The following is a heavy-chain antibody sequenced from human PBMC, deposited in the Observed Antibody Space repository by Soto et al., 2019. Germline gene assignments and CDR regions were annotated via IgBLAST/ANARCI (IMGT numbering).Heavy chain of an antibody. D-gene: IGHD6-6*01. CDR3: ARDLPSIAARGVTTGYYGMDV. CDR2: IYPGDSDT. J-gene: IGHJ6*02. CDR1: VYTFTDYW. V-gene: IGHV5-51*01. Sequence: GESLKISCKGSVYTFTDYWIGWVRQLPGKGLEWMGIIYPGDSDTRYSPSFQGHVTMTRDTSISTAYMELSRLRSDDTAVYYCARDLPSIAARGVTTGYYGMDVWGQGTTVTVSS.